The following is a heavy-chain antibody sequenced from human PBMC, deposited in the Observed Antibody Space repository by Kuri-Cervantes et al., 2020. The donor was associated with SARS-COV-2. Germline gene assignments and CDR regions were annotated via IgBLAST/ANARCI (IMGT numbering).Heavy chain of an antibody. CDR2: ISGSGGST. V-gene: IGHV3-23*01. J-gene: IGHJ3*02. Sequence: GESLKISCAASGFTFSSYWMSWVRQAPGKGLEWVSAISGSGGSTYYADSVKGRFTISRDNSKNTLYLQMNSLRAEDTAVYYCAKDYRVTTLYDAFDIWGQGTMVTVSS. CDR3: AKDYRVTTLYDAFDI. D-gene: IGHD4-11*01. CDR1: GFTFSSYW.